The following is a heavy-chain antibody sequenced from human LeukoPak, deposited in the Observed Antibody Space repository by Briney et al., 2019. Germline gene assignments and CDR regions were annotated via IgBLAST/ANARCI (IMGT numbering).Heavy chain of an antibody. Sequence: GGSLRLSCAASGFTFSIYSMNWVRQAPGKGLEWVSSISSSSSYIYYADSVKGRFTISRDNAKNSLYLQMNSLRAEDTAVYYCARDPTTYGSGSYYYYFEYWGQGTLVTVSS. J-gene: IGHJ4*02. CDR1: GFTFSIYS. V-gene: IGHV3-21*01. D-gene: IGHD3-10*01. CDR2: ISSSSSYI. CDR3: ARDPTTYGSGSYYYYFEY.